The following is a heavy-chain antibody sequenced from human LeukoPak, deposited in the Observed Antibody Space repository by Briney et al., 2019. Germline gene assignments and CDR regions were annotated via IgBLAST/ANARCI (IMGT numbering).Heavy chain of an antibody. Sequence: GGSLRLSCAASGFTFSSYAKHWVRQAPGKGLEWVAVISYDGSNKYYADSVKGRFTISRDNAKNSLYLQMSSLRAEDTAVYYCARDLWADYWGQGTLVTVSS. D-gene: IGHD3-10*01. CDR1: GFTFSSYA. CDR3: ARDLWADY. J-gene: IGHJ4*02. V-gene: IGHV3-30-3*01. CDR2: ISYDGSNK.